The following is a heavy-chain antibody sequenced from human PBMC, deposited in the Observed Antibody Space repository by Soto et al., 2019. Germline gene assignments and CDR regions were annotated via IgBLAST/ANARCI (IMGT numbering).Heavy chain of an antibody. CDR3: AKSSGGSSSMGMDF. J-gene: IGHJ4*02. Sequence: QVRLVESGGGVVQPGRSLRLSCGVSGFIFKNYAMNWVRQAPGKGLEWVATITYEGRSKYYAESVKGRFAISRDNSKSTPNLQMNTLRVDYSATYYCAKSSGGSSSMGMDFWGQGTPVTVSS. V-gene: IGHV3-30*09. CDR1: GFIFKNYA. CDR2: ITYEGRSK. D-gene: IGHD2-15*01.